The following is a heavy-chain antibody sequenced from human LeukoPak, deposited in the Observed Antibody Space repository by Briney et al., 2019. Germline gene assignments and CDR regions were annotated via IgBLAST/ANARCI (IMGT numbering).Heavy chain of an antibody. V-gene: IGHV3-30*18. J-gene: IGHJ4*02. Sequence: PGGSLRLSCAASGFTFSSYGMHWVLQAPGKGLEWVAVISYDGSNKYYADSVKGRFTISRDNSKNTLYLQMNSLRAEDTAVYYCAKSGGYDSSGYYYGPFDYWGQGTLVTVSS. CDR3: AKSGGYDSSGYYYGPFDY. CDR1: GFTFSSYG. D-gene: IGHD3-22*01. CDR2: ISYDGSNK.